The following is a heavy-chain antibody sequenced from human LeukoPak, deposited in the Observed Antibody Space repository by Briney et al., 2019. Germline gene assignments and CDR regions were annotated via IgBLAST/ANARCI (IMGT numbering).Heavy chain of an antibody. V-gene: IGHV3-48*03. CDR2: ISSSGSTI. Sequence: GGSLRLSCAASGFTFSSYEMNWVRQAPGKGLEWGSYISSSGSTIYYADSVKGRFTISRDNAKNSLYLQMNSLRAEDTAVYYCARVSRLPDYFDYWGQGTLVTVSS. CDR1: GFTFSSYE. D-gene: IGHD4-11*01. CDR3: ARVSRLPDYFDY. J-gene: IGHJ4*02.